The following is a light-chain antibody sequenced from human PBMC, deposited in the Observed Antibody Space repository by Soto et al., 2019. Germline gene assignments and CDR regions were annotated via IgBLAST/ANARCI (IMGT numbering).Light chain of an antibody. CDR3: QQYGSSRWT. V-gene: IGKV3-20*01. J-gene: IGKJ1*01. Sequence: EIVLTQSPGTLSLSPGERATLSCRASQSVSSSYLAWYQQKPGQAPRLLIYGASSRATGIPDRFSGSGSGTDFTLTISSLEPEDCAVYYCQQYGSSRWTFGQGTKVEIK. CDR1: QSVSSSY. CDR2: GAS.